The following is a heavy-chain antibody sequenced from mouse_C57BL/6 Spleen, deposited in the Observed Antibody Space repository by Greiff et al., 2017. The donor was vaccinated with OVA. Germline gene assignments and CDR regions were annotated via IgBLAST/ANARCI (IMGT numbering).Heavy chain of an antibody. CDR3: TRVYYGNYEWYFDV. Sequence: EVKLVESGEGLVKPGGSLKLSCAASGFTFSSYAMSWVRQTPEKRLEWVAYISSGGDYIYYADTVKGRFTISRDNARNTLYLQMSSLKSEDTAMYYCTRVYYGNYEWYFDVWGTGTTVTVSS. J-gene: IGHJ1*03. V-gene: IGHV5-9-1*02. CDR2: ISSGGDYI. D-gene: IGHD2-1*01. CDR1: GFTFSSYA.